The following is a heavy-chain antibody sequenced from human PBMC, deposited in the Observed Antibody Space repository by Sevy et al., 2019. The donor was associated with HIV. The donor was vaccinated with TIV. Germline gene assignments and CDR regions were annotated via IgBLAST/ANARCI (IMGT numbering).Heavy chain of an antibody. J-gene: IGHJ6*02. CDR1: GFAFSNYFA. CDR2: ISYDGSDK. D-gene: IGHD4-17*01. Sequence: GGSLRLSCAASGFAFSNYFAMHWVRQAPGKGLEWVALISYDGSDKYYADSVKGRFTISRDNFKNTLYLQMNSLTTEDTAVDYCARPRANYVDHYFFYAMDVWGQWTTVTVSS. V-gene: IGHV3-30-3*01. CDR3: ARPRANYVDHYFFYAMDV.